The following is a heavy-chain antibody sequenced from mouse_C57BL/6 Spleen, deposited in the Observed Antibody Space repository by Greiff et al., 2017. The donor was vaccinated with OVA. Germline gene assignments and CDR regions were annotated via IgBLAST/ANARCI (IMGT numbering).Heavy chain of an antibody. J-gene: IGHJ3*01. Sequence: QVHVKQPGAELVRPGSSVKLSCKASGYTFTSYWMHWVKQRPIQGLEWIGNIDPSDSETHYNQKFKDKATLTVDKSSSTAYMQLSSLTSEDSAVYYCANYYGSSYAWFAYWGQGTLVTVSA. D-gene: IGHD1-1*01. CDR3: ANYYGSSYAWFAY. CDR2: IDPSDSET. V-gene: IGHV1-52*01. CDR1: GYTFTSYW.